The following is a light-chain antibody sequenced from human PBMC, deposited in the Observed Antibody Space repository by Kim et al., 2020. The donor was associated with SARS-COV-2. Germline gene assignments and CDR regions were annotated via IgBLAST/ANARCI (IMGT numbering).Light chain of an antibody. Sequence: SYELTQPPSVSVSPGQTASITCSGDNLGTKYVCWYQQTAGQSPVLLLYQDNKRPSGIPARFSGTNSGNTATLTISGTQTVDEAIYYCQAWDNSVWVFGGG. CDR1: NLGTKY. J-gene: IGLJ3*02. V-gene: IGLV3-1*01. CDR2: QDN. CDR3: QAWDNSVWV.